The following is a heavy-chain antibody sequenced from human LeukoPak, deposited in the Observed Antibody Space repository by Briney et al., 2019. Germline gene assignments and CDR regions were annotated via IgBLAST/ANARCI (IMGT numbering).Heavy chain of an antibody. CDR3: ASLSYYDSSCYLNFGP. V-gene: IGHV4-39*01. J-gene: IGHJ5*02. CDR1: GGSISSSSYY. Sequence: SGTLSLTCTVSGGSISSSSYYWGWLREPPRKGRVWSGSIYYSGSTYYNPSLKGRVTISLDTSKNQFTLKLSSVTAADTAEYSCASLSYYDSSCYLNFGPRGPGTLVTVS. CDR2: IYYSGST. D-gene: IGHD3-22*01.